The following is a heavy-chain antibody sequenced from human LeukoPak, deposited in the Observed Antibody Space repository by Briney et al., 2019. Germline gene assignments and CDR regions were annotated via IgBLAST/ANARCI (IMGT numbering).Heavy chain of an antibody. CDR3: AKGAGYSSNWNFDY. CDR2: ISGSGGSA. J-gene: IGHJ4*02. CDR1: GFTFSSYG. Sequence: GGSLRLSCAASGFTFSSYGMSWVRQAPGKGLEWVSAISGSGGSAYYADSVKGRFTISRDNSKNTLYLQMNSLRAEDTAGYYCAKGAGYSSNWNFDYWGQGTLVTVSS. D-gene: IGHD6-13*01. V-gene: IGHV3-23*01.